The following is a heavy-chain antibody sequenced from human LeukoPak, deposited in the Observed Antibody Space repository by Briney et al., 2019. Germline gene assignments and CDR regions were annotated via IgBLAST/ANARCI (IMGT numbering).Heavy chain of an antibody. CDR3: TRDQMNY. CDR1: AFTVSRNY. Sequence: GRSLRLSCPASAFTVSRNYMLWARQAPGEGLEWVSLIFSNGDTHYADSVKGRFTISRDTSKNTVSLQMNSLRVEDTAMYYCTRDQMNYWGQGTLVTVSS. D-gene: IGHD5-24*01. J-gene: IGHJ4*02. CDR2: IFSNGDT. V-gene: IGHV3-53*01.